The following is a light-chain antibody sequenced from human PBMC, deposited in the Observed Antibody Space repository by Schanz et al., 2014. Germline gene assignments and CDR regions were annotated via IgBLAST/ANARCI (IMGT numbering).Light chain of an antibody. V-gene: IGLV3-1*01. CDR1: ELGSKY. Sequence: SYELTQPPSVSVSPGQTASITCSGDELGSKYACWYQQRPGQSPLLVIYQNNKRPSGIPERFSGSNSGTSASLAISGLQSXXXXDYYCSAWDDSMKRVFGGGTKLTVL. J-gene: IGLJ3*02. CDR2: QNN. CDR3: SAWDDSMKRV.